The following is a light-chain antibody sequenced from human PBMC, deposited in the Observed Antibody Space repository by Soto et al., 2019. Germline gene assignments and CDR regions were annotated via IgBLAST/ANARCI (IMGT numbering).Light chain of an antibody. Sequence: QSALTQPRSVSGSPGQSVTISCTGTSSDVGGYNYVSWYQQHPGRAPKFMMSDVSKRPSGVPDRFSGSKSGNTASLTISGLQAEDEADYYCCSYAGSFTYVFGTGTKLTVL. V-gene: IGLV2-11*01. J-gene: IGLJ1*01. CDR2: DVS. CDR1: SSDVGGYNY. CDR3: CSYAGSFTYV.